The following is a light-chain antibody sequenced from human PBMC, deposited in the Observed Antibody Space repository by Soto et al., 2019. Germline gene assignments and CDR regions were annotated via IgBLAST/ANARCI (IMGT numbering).Light chain of an antibody. V-gene: IGKV1-5*03. J-gene: IGKJ2*01. Sequence: DIHMTQSPSTLSASVGDRVTITCRASQSISSWLAWYQQKPGKAPKLLIYKASSLESGVPSRFSGSGSGTEFTLTISSLQPDDFATYYCQQYNSYSPYTCGQGTKLEIK. CDR2: KAS. CDR3: QQYNSYSPYT. CDR1: QSISSW.